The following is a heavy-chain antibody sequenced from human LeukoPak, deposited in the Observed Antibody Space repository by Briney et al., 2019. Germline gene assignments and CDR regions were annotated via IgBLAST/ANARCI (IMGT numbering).Heavy chain of an antibody. CDR3: ARAVGQWLVRGGYWYFDL. D-gene: IGHD6-19*01. CDR1: GGSISSSNW. J-gene: IGHJ2*01. CDR2: IYHSGST. V-gene: IGHV4-4*02. Sequence: TASETLSLTCAVSGGSISSSNWWSWVRQPPGKGLEWIGEIYHSGSTNYNPSLKSRVTISVDKSKNQFSLKLSSVTAADTAVYYCARAVGQWLVRGGYWYFDLWGRGTLVTVSS.